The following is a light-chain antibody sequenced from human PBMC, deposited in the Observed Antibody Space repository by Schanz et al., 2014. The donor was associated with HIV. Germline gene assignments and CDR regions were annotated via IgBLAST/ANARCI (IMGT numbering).Light chain of an antibody. CDR2: DAS. Sequence: QSALTQPPSASGSPGQSVTISCAGTSSDIGNYNYVSWYQHHPGRAPKLLIYDASKRPSGVPDRFSGSKSGNTASLTVSGLQAEDEADYYCQSFDSTLNSVVFGGGTKVTVL. J-gene: IGLJ2*01. CDR1: SSDIGNYNY. CDR3: QSFDSTLNSVV. V-gene: IGLV2-8*01.